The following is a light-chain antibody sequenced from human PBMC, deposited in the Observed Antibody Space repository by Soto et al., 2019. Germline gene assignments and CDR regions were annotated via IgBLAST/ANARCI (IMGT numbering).Light chain of an antibody. J-gene: IGKJ5*01. CDR1: QSLTNSF. Sequence: VFMQSPGPLSLSPGERATLSCRASQSLTNSFIAWYQQKPGQAPRLLIYDTSSRASGIPDRFSGSGSGTDFTLTISRLEPEDFAVYYCQQSGSSPITFGQGTRLEIK. CDR3: QQSGSSPIT. V-gene: IGKV3-20*01. CDR2: DTS.